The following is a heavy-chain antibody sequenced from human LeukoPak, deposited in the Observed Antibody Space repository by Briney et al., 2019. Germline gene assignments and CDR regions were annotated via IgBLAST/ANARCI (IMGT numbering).Heavy chain of an antibody. J-gene: IGHJ3*02. CDR3: ARPDQRGYSYGYSAFDT. Sequence: PSETLSLTCTVSGGSISSYYWSWIRQPPGKGLEWIGSIYYSGSTYYNPSLKSRVTIFIDTSKNQFPLKLLSVTAADTAVYYCARPDQRGYSYGYSAFDTWGQGTMVTVSS. D-gene: IGHD5-18*01. V-gene: IGHV4-59*05. CDR2: IYYSGST. CDR1: GGSISSYY.